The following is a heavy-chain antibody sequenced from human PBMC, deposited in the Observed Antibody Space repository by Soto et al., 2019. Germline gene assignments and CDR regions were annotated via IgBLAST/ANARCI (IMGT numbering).Heavy chain of an antibody. J-gene: IGHJ5*02. CDR3: AKGDNPGPKTGYASDP. V-gene: IGHV6-1*01. Sequence: SQTLSLTCAISGYSVSSKSAAWNWIRQSPSRGREWLGRTYYRSKWHNEYAVSVKSRIIINPDTSKNQFSLQLNSVTPEDTAMYCCAKGDNPGPKTGYASDPWGQGIMVTVSS. CDR2: TYYRSKWHN. D-gene: IGHD5-12*01. CDR1: GYSVSSKSAA.